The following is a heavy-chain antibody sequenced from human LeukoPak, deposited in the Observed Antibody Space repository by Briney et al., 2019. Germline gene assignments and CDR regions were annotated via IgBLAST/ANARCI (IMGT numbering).Heavy chain of an antibody. J-gene: IGHJ4*02. CDR3: AKGKRDPQGITIFGVVIPFDY. Sequence: GGSLRLSCAASGFTVSSNYMSWVRQAPGKGLEWVSVIYSGGSTYYADSVKGRFTISRDNSKNTLYLQMNSLRAEDTAVYYCAKGKRDPQGITIFGVVIPFDYWGQGTLVTVSS. V-gene: IGHV3-53*01. D-gene: IGHD3-3*01. CDR1: GFTVSSNY. CDR2: IYSGGST.